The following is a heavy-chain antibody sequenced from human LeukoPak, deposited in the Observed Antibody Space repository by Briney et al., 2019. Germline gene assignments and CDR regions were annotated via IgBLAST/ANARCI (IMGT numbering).Heavy chain of an antibody. CDR3: ARDRGGGVWSGYWGFDP. CDR2: IYYSGST. Sequence: SETLSLTCTVSGGSISSYYWSWIRQPPGKGLEWIGYIYYSGSTNYNPSLKSRVTISVDTSKNQFSLKLSSVTAADTAVYYCARDRGGGVWSGYWGFDPWGQGTLVTVSS. V-gene: IGHV4-59*01. D-gene: IGHD3-3*01. J-gene: IGHJ5*02. CDR1: GGSISSYY.